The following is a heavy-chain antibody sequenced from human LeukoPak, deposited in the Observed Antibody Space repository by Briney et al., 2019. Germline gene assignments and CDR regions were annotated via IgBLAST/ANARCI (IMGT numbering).Heavy chain of an antibody. CDR1: GFAFSNYG. D-gene: IGHD4-23*01. Sequence: GGSLRLSCAASGFAFSNYGMSWVRQAPGKGLEWVSLISGRDSNTYYADSLEGRFTISRDNSKSTLYLQMNSLRAEDTAVYYCAIRYDYGDNGNYFDYWGQGTPVTVSS. V-gene: IGHV3-23*01. J-gene: IGHJ4*02. CDR2: ISGRDSNT. CDR3: AIRYDYGDNGNYFDY.